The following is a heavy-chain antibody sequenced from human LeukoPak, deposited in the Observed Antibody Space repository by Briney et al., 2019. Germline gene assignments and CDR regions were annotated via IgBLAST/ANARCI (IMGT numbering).Heavy chain of an antibody. D-gene: IGHD3-3*01. CDR2: INPNSGGT. Sequence: ASVTVSFTASGYTFTVYYMHWVRQAPGQGLGGMGWINPNSGGTNYAQKFQGRVTNTRDTSISTAYMELSRLRSDDTAVYYCARSSGVVINLDYWGQGTLVTVSS. CDR1: GYTFTVYY. V-gene: IGHV1-2*02. J-gene: IGHJ4*02. CDR3: ARSSGVVINLDY.